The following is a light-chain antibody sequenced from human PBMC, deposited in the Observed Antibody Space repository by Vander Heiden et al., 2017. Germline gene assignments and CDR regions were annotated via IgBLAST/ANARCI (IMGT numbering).Light chain of an antibody. CDR3: QQYYATPPT. CDR2: WAS. CDR1: QSVLYSSNNKND. V-gene: IGKV4-1*01. Sequence: DIVMTQSPDSLAVSLGERATLNCKSSQSVLYSSNNKNDLAWYQQKPGQPPNLLIYWASTRESGVPDRFSGSGSGTDFTLTISSLQAEDVAVYYCQQYYATPPTFGQGTKVEIK. J-gene: IGKJ1*01.